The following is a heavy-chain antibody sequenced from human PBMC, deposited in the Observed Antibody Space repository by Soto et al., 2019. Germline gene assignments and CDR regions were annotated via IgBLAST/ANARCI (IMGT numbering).Heavy chain of an antibody. CDR3: ARARSFKIRPYYFDY. V-gene: IGHV4-31*03. Sequence: PSETLSLTCTVSGGSISSGGYYWSWIRQHPGKGLEWIGYIYYSGSTYYNPSLKSRVTISVDTSKNQFSLKLSSVTAADTAMYYCARARSFKIRPYYFDYWGQGTLVTVSS. D-gene: IGHD3-16*02. CDR2: IYYSGST. CDR1: GGSISSGGYY. J-gene: IGHJ4*02.